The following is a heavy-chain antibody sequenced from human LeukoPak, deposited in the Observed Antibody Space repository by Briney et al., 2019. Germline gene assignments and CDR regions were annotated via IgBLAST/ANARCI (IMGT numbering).Heavy chain of an antibody. CDR1: GGSFSGYY. V-gene: IGHV4-34*01. D-gene: IGHD1-14*01. Sequence: SGTLSLTCAVYGGSFSGYYWSWIRQPPGKGLEWIGEINHSGSTNYNPSLKSRVTISVDTSKNQFSLKLSSVTAADTAVYYCARGRNLLSHWGQGTLVTVSS. J-gene: IGHJ4*02. CDR3: ARGRNLLSH. CDR2: INHSGST.